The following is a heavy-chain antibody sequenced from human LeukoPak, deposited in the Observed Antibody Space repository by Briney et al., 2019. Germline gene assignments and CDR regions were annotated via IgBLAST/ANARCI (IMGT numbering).Heavy chain of an antibody. CDR3: ARRAWIQLWSGSYYFDY. Sequence: PSETLSLTCAVSGYSISSGYYWGWIRQPPGKGLEWIGSIYHSGSTYYNPSLKSRVTISVDTSKNQFYLELSSVTAADTAVYYCARRAWIQLWSGSYYFDYWGQGTLVTVSS. V-gene: IGHV4-38-2*01. J-gene: IGHJ4*02. CDR2: IYHSGST. D-gene: IGHD5-18*01. CDR1: GYSISSGYY.